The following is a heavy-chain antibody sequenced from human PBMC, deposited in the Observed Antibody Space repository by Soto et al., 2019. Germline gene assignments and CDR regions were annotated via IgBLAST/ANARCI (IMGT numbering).Heavy chain of an antibody. CDR3: AREKNGDDDY. CDR2: IYYSGST. J-gene: IGHJ4*02. D-gene: IGHD4-17*01. V-gene: IGHV4-61*01. Sequence: SETLSLTCTVSGGSVSSGSYYWSWIWQPPGKGLEWIGYIYYSGSTNYNPSLKSRVTISVDTSKNQFSLKLSSVTAADTAVYYCAREKNGDDDYWGQGTLVTVSS. CDR1: GGSVSSGSYY.